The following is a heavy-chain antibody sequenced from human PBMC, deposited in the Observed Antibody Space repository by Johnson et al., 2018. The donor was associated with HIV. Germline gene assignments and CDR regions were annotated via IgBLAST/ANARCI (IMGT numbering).Heavy chain of an antibody. CDR2: INWNGGRA. Sequence: VQLVESGGGVVRPGGSLRLSCAAAGFTFDDYGMSWVRQAPGKGLEWVSGINWNGGRAGYVDSMKGRFTISRNNAKNSLYLQMNSLRAGDTAVYYCARGAPDSDAFDIWGQGTMVTVSS. CDR1: GFTFDDYG. V-gene: IGHV3-20*04. J-gene: IGHJ3*02. D-gene: IGHD3-22*01. CDR3: ARGAPDSDAFDI.